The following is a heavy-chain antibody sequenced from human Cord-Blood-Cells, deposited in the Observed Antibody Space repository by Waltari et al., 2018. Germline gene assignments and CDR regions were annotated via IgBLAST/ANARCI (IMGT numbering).Heavy chain of an antibody. CDR1: GGTFSSYA. CDR3: AGRVGATTVDY. Sequence: QVQLVQSGAEVKKPGSSVKVSCKASGGTFSSYAISWVRRAPGQGLEWMGVIIPIIGTANYAQKFQCRVTITADKSTSTAYMELSSLRSEDTAVYYWAGRVGATTVDYWGQGTLVTVSS. J-gene: IGHJ4*02. CDR2: IIPIIGTA. V-gene: IGHV1-69*06. D-gene: IGHD1-26*01.